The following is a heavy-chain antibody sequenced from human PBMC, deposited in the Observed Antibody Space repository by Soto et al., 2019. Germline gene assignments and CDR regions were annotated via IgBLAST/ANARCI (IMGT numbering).Heavy chain of an antibody. Sequence: PGGSLRLSCAASGFTLSRYWMHWVRQAPWKGLMWVSRIHNDGSTTRYADSVKGRFTISRDNAKNTLYLQMSSLRVEDTAVYYCARDNWNSYWGQGTLVTVSS. CDR1: GFTLSRYW. CDR3: ARDNWNSY. D-gene: IGHD1-7*01. J-gene: IGHJ4*01. V-gene: IGHV3-74*01. CDR2: IHNDGSTT.